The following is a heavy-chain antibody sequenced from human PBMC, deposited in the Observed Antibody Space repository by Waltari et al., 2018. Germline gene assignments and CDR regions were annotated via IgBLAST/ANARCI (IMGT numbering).Heavy chain of an antibody. V-gene: IGHV1-18*01. Sequence: QVQLVQSGAEVKKPGASVKVSCKASGYTFTSNGISGVRQAPGQGLEWRGWISAYNGNTNDAQKLQGRVTMTTDTSTSTAYMGLRSLISDGTAVYYCARRGSGSNWFDPWGQGTLVTVSS. D-gene: IGHD3-22*01. J-gene: IGHJ5*02. CDR3: ARRGSGSNWFDP. CDR2: ISAYNGNT. CDR1: GYTFTSNG.